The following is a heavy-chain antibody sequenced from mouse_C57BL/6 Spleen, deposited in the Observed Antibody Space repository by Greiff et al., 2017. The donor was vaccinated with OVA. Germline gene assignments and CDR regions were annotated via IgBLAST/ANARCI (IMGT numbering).Heavy chain of an antibody. D-gene: IGHD2-13*01. Sequence: QVQLKQPGAELVRPGASVTLSCKASGYTFTDYEMHWVKQTPVHGLEWIGAIAPETGGTAYNQKFKGKAILTADKSSSTAYMELSSLTSEDSAVYYCTRVQDGDPYYYAMDYWGQGTSVTVSS. V-gene: IGHV1-15*01. CDR1: GYTFTDYE. CDR2: IAPETGGT. J-gene: IGHJ4*01. CDR3: TRVQDGDPYYYAMDY.